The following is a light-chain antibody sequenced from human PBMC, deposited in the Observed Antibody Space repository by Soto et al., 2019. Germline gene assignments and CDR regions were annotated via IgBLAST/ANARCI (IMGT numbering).Light chain of an antibody. CDR2: ANT. CDR1: SSNIGAGYD. J-gene: IGLJ1*01. V-gene: IGLV1-40*01. Sequence: QSVLTQPPSVSGAPGQRVTISCTGSSSNIGAGYDVHWYQQLPGTAPKLLIYANTNRPSGVPGRFSGSKSGTSASLAITGLQAEDEADYYCSSYTTDISPYVFGTGTKLTVL. CDR3: SSYTTDISPYV.